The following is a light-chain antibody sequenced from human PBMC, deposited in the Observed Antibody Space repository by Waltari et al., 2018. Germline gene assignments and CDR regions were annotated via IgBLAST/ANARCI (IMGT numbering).Light chain of an antibody. J-gene: IGLJ3*02. CDR2: SND. V-gene: IGLV1-44*01. Sequence: QSVLTQPPSASGTPGQRVHISCSGGTPNRGRNHVQWYQHLPGTAPKLLIHSNDERPSGGPDRFSGFKSGTSASLAISGLQSEDEVDYFCATWDDSLGGPVFGGGTKLTVL. CDR1: TPNRGRNH. CDR3: ATWDDSLGGPV.